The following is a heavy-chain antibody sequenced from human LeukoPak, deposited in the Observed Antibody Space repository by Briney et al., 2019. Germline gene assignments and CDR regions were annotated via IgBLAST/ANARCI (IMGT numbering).Heavy chain of an antibody. V-gene: IGHV4-4*07. Sequence: SETLSLTCTVSGGSISSYYWSWIRQPAGKGLEWIGRIYTSGSTNYNPSLKSRVTMSVDTSKNQFSLKLSSVTAADTAVYYCARGFSDAYYYDRSGYYLSYAFDIWGQGTMVTVSS. CDR3: ARGFSDAYYYDRSGYYLSYAFDI. CDR2: IYTSGST. CDR1: GGSISSYY. D-gene: IGHD3-22*01. J-gene: IGHJ3*02.